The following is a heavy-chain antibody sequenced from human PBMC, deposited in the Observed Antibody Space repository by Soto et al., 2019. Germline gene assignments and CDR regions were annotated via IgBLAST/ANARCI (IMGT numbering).Heavy chain of an antibody. CDR2: IVPAYGKA. J-gene: IGHJ6*02. Sequence: QVQLEQSGAEVKKAGSSVKVSCKTSGGTFRTYGINWLRQAPGHGLEWMGGIVPAYGKADYAQGFPGRVTIPADKSTGTAYMELSSLGSEDTAGYYWARSVGVGALYYGMDVWGQGTTVSVSS. V-gene: IGHV1-69*06. CDR3: ARSVGVGALYYGMDV. D-gene: IGHD1-26*01. CDR1: GGTFRTYG.